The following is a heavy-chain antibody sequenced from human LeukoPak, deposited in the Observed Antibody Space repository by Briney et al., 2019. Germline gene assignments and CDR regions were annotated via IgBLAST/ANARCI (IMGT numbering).Heavy chain of an antibody. CDR3: ARDLWNIDY. CDR2: ISAYNGNT. V-gene: IGHV1-18*01. Sequence: ASVKVSCKASGYTFTSYGISWVRQAPGQGLEWMGWISAYNGNTNYAQSLQGRVTITTDTSTSTAYVELRNLRSDDTAVYYCARDLWNIDYWGQGTLVTVSS. CDR1: GYTFTSYG. D-gene: IGHD1/OR15-1a*01. J-gene: IGHJ4*02.